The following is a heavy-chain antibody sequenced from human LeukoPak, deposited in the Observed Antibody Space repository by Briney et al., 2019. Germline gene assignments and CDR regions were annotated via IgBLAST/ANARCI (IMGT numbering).Heavy chain of an antibody. CDR1: GFTFSNYA. CDR3: ARAPGWLQLGGYFDY. D-gene: IGHD1-1*01. Sequence: PGGSLRLSCAASGFTFSNYAMHWVRQAPGKGLEWVSLISSGGTYEYYADSVKGRFTISRDNSKNTLYLQLNSLRAEDTAVYYCARAPGWLQLGGYFDYWGQGTLVTVSS. CDR2: ISSGGTYE. J-gene: IGHJ4*02. V-gene: IGHV3-30*01.